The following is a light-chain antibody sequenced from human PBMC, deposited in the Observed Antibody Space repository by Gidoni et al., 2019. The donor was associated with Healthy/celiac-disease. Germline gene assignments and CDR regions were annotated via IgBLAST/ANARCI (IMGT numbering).Light chain of an antibody. V-gene: IGKV1-33*01. CDR1: QDISNY. CDR3: QQYDNRPFT. CDR2: DAS. Sequence: SQTTQSPSSLSASVGDRVTITCQASQDISNYLNWYQQKPGKAPKLLIYDASNLETGVPSRFSGSGSGTDFTFTISSLQPEDIAAYYCQQYDNRPFTFGPGTKVDIK. J-gene: IGKJ3*01.